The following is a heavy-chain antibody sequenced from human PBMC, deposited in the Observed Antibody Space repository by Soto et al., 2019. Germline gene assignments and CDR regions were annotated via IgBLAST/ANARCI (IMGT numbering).Heavy chain of an antibody. V-gene: IGHV1-18*01. Sequence: ASVKVSCKASGYTFTSYGISWVRQAPGQGLEWMGWISAYNGNTNYAQKLQGRVTMTTDTSTSTAYMELRSLRSDDTAVYYCAKDRGIFEVVIIPRYWYDPWGQGTLVTVSS. J-gene: IGHJ5*02. CDR3: AKDRGIFEVVIIPRYWYDP. D-gene: IGHD3-3*01. CDR1: GYTFTSYG. CDR2: ISAYNGNT.